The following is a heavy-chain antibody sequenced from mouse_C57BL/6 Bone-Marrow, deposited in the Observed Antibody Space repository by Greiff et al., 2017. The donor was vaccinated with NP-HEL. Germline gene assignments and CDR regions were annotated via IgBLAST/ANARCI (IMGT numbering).Heavy chain of an antibody. D-gene: IGHD2-5*01. V-gene: IGHV5-9-1*02. Sequence: EVQLKESGEGLVKPGGSLKLSCAASGFTFSSYAMSWVRQTPEKRLEWVAYISSGGDYIYYADTVKGRFTISRDNARNTLYLQMSSLKSEDTAMYYCTRTDSNYFAYWGQGTLVTVSA. CDR1: GFTFSSYA. CDR2: ISSGGDYI. CDR3: TRTDSNYFAY. J-gene: IGHJ3*01.